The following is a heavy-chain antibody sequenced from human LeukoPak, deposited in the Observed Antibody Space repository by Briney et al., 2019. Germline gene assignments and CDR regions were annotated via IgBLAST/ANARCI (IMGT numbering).Heavy chain of an antibody. D-gene: IGHD3-22*01. CDR3: AKLGSYYDSTPYYSVQNDY. J-gene: IGHJ4*02. CDR2: ISGSGGST. Sequence: PGGSLRLSCAASGFTFSSYAMSWVRQAPGKGLEWVSAISGSGGSTYYADSVKGRFTISRDNSKNTLYLQMNSLRAEDTAVYYCAKLGSYYDSTPYYSVQNDYWGQGTLVTVSS. V-gene: IGHV3-23*01. CDR1: GFTFSSYA.